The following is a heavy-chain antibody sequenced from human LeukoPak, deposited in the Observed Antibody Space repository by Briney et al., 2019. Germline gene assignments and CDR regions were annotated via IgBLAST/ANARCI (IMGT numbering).Heavy chain of an antibody. D-gene: IGHD6-13*01. CDR1: GFTLSSYE. Sequence: GGSLRLSCAASGFTLSSYEMNWVRQAPGKGLEWVSYISSSGSTIYYADSVKGRFTISRDNAKNSLYLQMNSLRAEDTAVYYCARVEYSSSWHTDYWGQGTLVTVSS. V-gene: IGHV3-48*03. CDR2: ISSSGSTI. J-gene: IGHJ4*02. CDR3: ARVEYSSSWHTDY.